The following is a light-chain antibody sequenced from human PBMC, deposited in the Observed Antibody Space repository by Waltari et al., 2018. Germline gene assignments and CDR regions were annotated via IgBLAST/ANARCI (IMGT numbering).Light chain of an antibody. CDR1: ELADKY. Sequence: SPGLTQPPSVSVSPGQTAIITCSGDELADKYIFWFQQKSGQAPVVVIRRNTGRPSGIPERFSASDSGTTGTLVISGVQAEDEAEYYCQSADDSGDHVLFGGGIKLTVL. J-gene: IGLJ2*01. CDR2: RNT. CDR3: QSADDSGDHVL. V-gene: IGLV3-25*03.